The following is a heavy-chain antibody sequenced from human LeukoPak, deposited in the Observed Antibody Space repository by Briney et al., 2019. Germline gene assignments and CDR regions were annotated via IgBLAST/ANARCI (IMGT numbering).Heavy chain of an antibody. CDR1: GGTFSRYA. CDR3: ARDPGVLRFLEWSRLGMDV. CDR2: ILPIFGTA. D-gene: IGHD3-3*01. J-gene: IGHJ6*02. V-gene: IGHV1-69*13. Sequence: VASVNVSCKASGGTFSRYAISWVRHAPGRGLEWVGGILPIFGTANYAQKFQGRVTLTADESTSTAYMELSSVRYEETGVYYCARDPGVLRFLEWSRLGMDVWGQGTTVTVSS.